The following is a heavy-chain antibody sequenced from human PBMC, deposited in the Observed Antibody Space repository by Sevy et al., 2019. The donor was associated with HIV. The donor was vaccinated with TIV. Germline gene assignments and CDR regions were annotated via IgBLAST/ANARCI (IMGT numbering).Heavy chain of an antibody. Sequence: GGSLRLSCEASGFTFTRYAFHWVRQAPGKGLEWVAVVSKEGTNKYYADSVKGRFTISRDNSRNTLYLQMQSLRADDTAVYFCARDPRPVPPRGSFDSWGQGTLVTVSS. D-gene: IGHD6-6*01. CDR3: ARDPRPVPPRGSFDS. CDR2: VSKEGTNK. J-gene: IGHJ4*02. V-gene: IGHV3-30-3*01. CDR1: GFTFTRYA.